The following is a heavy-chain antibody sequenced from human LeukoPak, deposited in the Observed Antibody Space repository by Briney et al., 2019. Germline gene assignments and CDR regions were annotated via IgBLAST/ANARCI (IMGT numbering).Heavy chain of an antibody. D-gene: IGHD1-1*01. Sequence: PSETLSLTCTVSGGSISSGDYYWSWIRQPPGKGLVWIGYIYYSGSTYYNPSLKSRVTISVDTSKNQFSLKLSSVTAADTAVYYCARRIGTSCFDYWGQGTLVTVSP. V-gene: IGHV4-30-4*08. CDR2: IYYSGST. CDR3: ARRIGTSCFDY. CDR1: GGSISSGDYY. J-gene: IGHJ4*02.